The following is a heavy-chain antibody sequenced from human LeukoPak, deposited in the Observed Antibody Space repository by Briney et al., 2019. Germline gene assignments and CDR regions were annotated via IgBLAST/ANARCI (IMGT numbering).Heavy chain of an antibody. CDR2: IYYTGST. J-gene: IGHJ4*02. CDR1: GGSISSFY. CDR3: ARLRGGRVYYFDY. V-gene: IGHV4-59*08. D-gene: IGHD3-10*01. Sequence: NPSETLSHTCTVSGGSISSFYWSWIRQPPGKGLEWIGYIYYTGSTNYNPSLKSRVTISVDTSKNQFSLKLSSVTAADTAVYYCARLRGGRVYYFDYWGQGILVTVSS.